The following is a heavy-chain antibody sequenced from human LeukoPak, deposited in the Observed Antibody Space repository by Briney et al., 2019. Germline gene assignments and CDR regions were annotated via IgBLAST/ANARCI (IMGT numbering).Heavy chain of an antibody. CDR3: AREASRYCSSTSCYWSSWGGPYFDY. CDR2: IYTSGST. J-gene: IGHJ4*02. CDR1: GGSISSGSYY. Sequence: PSQTLSLTCTVSGGSISSGSYYWSWIRQPAGKGLEWIGRIYTSGSTNYNPSLKSRVTISVDTSKNQFSLKLSSVTAADTAVYYCAREASRYCSSTSCYWSSWGGPYFDYWGQGTLVTVX. D-gene: IGHD2-2*01. V-gene: IGHV4-61*02.